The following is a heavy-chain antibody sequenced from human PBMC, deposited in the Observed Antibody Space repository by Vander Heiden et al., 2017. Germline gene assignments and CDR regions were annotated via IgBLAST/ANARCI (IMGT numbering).Heavy chain of an antibody. CDR1: AFTFRSYG. Sequence: QVQLVASGGGVVQPGRSLRLSCAASAFTFRSYGMHWVRQAPGKGLEWVAVISYDGSNKYYADSVKGRFTISRDNSKNTLYLQMNSLRAEDTAVYYCATRAVAGTGFVFDYFDYWGQGTLVTVSS. D-gene: IGHD6-19*01. CDR2: ISYDGSNK. J-gene: IGHJ4*02. V-gene: IGHV3-30*03. CDR3: ATRAVAGTGFVFDYFDY.